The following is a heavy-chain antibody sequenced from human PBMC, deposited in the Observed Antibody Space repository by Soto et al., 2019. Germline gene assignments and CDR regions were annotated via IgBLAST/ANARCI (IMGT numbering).Heavy chain of an antibody. J-gene: IGHJ6*03. CDR3: ARVVYGDYPYYYYYMDV. CDR2: IYYSGST. V-gene: IGHV4-59*01. CDR1: GGSISSYY. D-gene: IGHD4-17*01. Sequence: SETLSLTCTVSGGSISSYYWSWIRQPPGKGLEWIGYIYYSGSTNYNPSLKSRVTISVDTSKNQFSLKLSSVTAADTAVYYCARVVYGDYPYYYYYMDVWGKGTTVTVSS.